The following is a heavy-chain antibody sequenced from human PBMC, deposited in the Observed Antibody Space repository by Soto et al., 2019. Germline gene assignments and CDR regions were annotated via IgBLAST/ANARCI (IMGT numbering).Heavy chain of an antibody. J-gene: IGHJ4*02. CDR2: IYTSGST. CDR3: TRVMEQVALDF. CDR1: GGSISSYY. D-gene: IGHD4-17*01. Sequence: QVQLQESGPGLVKPSETLSLTCTVSGGSISSYYWSWIRQPAGKGLEWIGRIYTSGSTNYNPSLKSRMPQSVNTSKKQFPLKLNYETAADTAVYFLTRVMEQVALDFWGQGNLVTVCS. V-gene: IGHV4-4*07.